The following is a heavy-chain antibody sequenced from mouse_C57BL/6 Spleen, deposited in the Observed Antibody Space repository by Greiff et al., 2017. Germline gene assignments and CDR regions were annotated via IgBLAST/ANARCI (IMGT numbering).Heavy chain of an antibody. D-gene: IGHD4-1*01. Sequence: VQLQQPGAELVKPGDSVKLSCKASGYTFTSYWMHWVQQRPGQGLEWIGMIHPNSGSTDYNETFKSMATLTVDKSSSTAYMQLSSLTSEASAVYYCARDWAYAMGYWGQGTSVTVSS. V-gene: IGHV1-64*01. CDR3: ARDWAYAMGY. CDR1: GYTFTSYW. J-gene: IGHJ4*01. CDR2: IHPNSGST.